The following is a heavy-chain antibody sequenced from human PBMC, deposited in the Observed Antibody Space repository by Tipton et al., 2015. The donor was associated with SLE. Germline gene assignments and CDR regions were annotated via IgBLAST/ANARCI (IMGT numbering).Heavy chain of an antibody. CDR2: INHSGST. V-gene: IGHV4-34*01. D-gene: IGHD6-13*01. Sequence: TLSLTCAVYGGSFSGYYWSWIRQPPGKGLEWIGEINHSGSTNYNPSLKSRVTISVDTSKNQFSPKLSSVTAADTAVYYCARDSAAADWYFDLWGRGTLVTVSS. CDR1: GGSFSGYY. J-gene: IGHJ2*01. CDR3: ARDSAAADWYFDL.